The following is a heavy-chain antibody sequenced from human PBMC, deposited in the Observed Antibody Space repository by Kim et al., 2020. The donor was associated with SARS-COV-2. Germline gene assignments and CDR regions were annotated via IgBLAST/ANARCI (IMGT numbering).Heavy chain of an antibody. J-gene: IGHJ4*02. Sequence: LKSRVTISVDRSKNQFSLKLSSVTAADTAVYYCAKLVYDSSGYYYVRFDYWGQGTLVTVSS. V-gene: IGHV4-39*01. CDR3: AKLVYDSSGYYYVRFDY. D-gene: IGHD3-22*01.